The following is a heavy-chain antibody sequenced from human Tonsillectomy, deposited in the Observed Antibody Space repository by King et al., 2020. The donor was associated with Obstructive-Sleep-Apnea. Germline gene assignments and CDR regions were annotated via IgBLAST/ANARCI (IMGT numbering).Heavy chain of an antibody. Sequence: VQLVESGGGLVKPGGSLRLSCAASGFTFSSYSMNWVRQAPGKGLEWVSSISSSSSYIYYADSVKGRFTISRDNAKNSLYLQMNSLRAEDTAVYYCARLYYYDSSGYASFDYWGQGTLVTVSS. CDR1: GFTFSSYS. D-gene: IGHD3-22*01. CDR3: ARLYYYDSSGYASFDY. V-gene: IGHV3-21*01. J-gene: IGHJ4*02. CDR2: ISSSSSYI.